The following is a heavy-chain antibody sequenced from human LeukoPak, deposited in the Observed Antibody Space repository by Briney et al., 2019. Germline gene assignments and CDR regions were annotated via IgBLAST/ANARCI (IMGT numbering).Heavy chain of an antibody. D-gene: IGHD5-12*01. CDR1: GFTFSSYW. CDR2: ISSSSSYI. V-gene: IGHV3-21*04. CDR3: ARDRKPYGGYYFDY. Sequence: GGSLRLSCAASGFTFSSYWMHWVRQAPGKGLEWVSSISSSSSYIYYADSVKGRFTISRDNAKNSLYLQMNSLRAEDTAVYYCARDRKPYGGYYFDYWGQGTLVTVSS. J-gene: IGHJ4*02.